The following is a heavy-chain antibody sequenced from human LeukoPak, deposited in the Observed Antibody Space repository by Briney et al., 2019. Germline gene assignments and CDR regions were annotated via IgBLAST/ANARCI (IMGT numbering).Heavy chain of an antibody. V-gene: IGHV3-23*01. CDR1: GFIFSSYA. CDR3: AKVKRNYYDTSEFDY. Sequence: PGGSLRLSCAASGFIFSSYAMTWVRQAPGKGLEWVSAISGSGGSTYYADSVKGRFTISRDTSKSTLYLQMNSLRAEDTAVYYCAKVKRNYYDTSEFDYWGQGTLVTVSS. D-gene: IGHD3-22*01. J-gene: IGHJ4*02. CDR2: ISGSGGST.